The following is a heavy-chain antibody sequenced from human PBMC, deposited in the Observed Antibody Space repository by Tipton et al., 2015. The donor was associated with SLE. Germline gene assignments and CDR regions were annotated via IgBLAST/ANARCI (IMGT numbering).Heavy chain of an antibody. Sequence: TLSLTCAVSNHSLSSAYRWGWIRQPAGKGLEWIGRTFATGGTNYNPSLNNRVTISVDTSKNQFSLKLTSVTAADTATYYCARGVRIQGVVDVWGQGTTVTISS. CDR1: NHSLSSAYR. CDR2: TFATGGT. D-gene: IGHD5-18*01. V-gene: IGHV4-61*02. J-gene: IGHJ3*01. CDR3: ARGVRIQGVVDV.